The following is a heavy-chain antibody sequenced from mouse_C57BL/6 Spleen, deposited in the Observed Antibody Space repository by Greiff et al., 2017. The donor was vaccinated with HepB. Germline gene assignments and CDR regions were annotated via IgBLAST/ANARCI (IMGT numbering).Heavy chain of an antibody. J-gene: IGHJ3*01. CDR1: GFTFSSYA. CDR2: ISDGGSYT. V-gene: IGHV5-4*01. D-gene: IGHD4-1*01. CDR3: ARVRWDGETWFAY. Sequence: EVQRVESGGGLVKPGGSLKLSCAASGFTFSSYAMSWVRQTPEKRLEWVATISDGGSYTYYPDNVKGRFTISRDNAKNNLYLQMSHLKSEDTAMYYCARVRWDGETWFAYWGQGTLVTVSA.